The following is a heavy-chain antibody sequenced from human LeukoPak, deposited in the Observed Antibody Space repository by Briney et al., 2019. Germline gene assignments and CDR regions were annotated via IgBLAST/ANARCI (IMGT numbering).Heavy chain of an antibody. J-gene: IGHJ5*02. CDR2: MNPNSGNT. V-gene: IGHV1-8*03. CDR3: ARGAPDIVATGASWFDP. CDR1: GYTFTSYD. Sequence: GASVKVSCKASGYTFTSYDINWVRQATGQGLEWMGWMNPNSGNTGYAQKFQGRVTITRNTSISTAYMELSSLRPEDTAVYYCARGAPDIVATGASWFDPWGQGTLVTVSS. D-gene: IGHD5-12*01.